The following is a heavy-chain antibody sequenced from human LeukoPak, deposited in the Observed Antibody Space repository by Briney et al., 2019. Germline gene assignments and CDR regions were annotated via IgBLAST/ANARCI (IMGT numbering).Heavy chain of an antibody. CDR2: ISGSGGTT. V-gene: IGHV3-23*01. CDR3: AKQVAVAGIDY. Sequence: PGGSLRLSCAASGFTFSLYAMTWVRQAPGKGLEWVSAISGSGGTTYYADSVKGRFTISRDNSKNTLYLQMNSLRAEDTAVYYCAKQVAVAGIDYWGQGTLVTVSS. J-gene: IGHJ4*02. D-gene: IGHD6-19*01. CDR1: GFTFSLYA.